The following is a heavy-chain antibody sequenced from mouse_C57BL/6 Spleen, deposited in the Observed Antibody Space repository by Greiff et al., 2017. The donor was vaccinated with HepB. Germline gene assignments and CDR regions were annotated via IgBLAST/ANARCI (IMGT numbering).Heavy chain of an antibody. CDR3: TRVYYSNSYFDY. CDR2: ISSGGDYI. CDR1: GFTFSSYA. J-gene: IGHJ2*01. D-gene: IGHD2-5*01. V-gene: IGHV5-9-1*02. Sequence: EVKLEESGEGLVKPGGSLKLSCAASGFTFSSYAMSWVRQTPEKRLEWVAYISSGGDYIYYADTVKGRFTISRDNARNTLYLQMSSLKSEDTAMYYCTRVYYSNSYFDYWGQGTTLTVSS.